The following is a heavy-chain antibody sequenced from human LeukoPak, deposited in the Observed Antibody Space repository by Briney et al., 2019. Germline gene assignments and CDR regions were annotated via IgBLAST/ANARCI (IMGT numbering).Heavy chain of an antibody. CDR1: GGSISSYY. Sequence: DPSETLSLTCTVSGGSISSYYWSWIRQPPGKGLKWIGYIYYSGSTNYNPSLKSRVTISVDTSKNQFSLKLSSVTAADTAVYYCARGDYYYYDSSGYQNWFDPWGQGTLVTVSS. CDR3: ARGDYYYYDSSGYQNWFDP. J-gene: IGHJ5*02. D-gene: IGHD3-22*01. CDR2: IYYSGST. V-gene: IGHV4-59*01.